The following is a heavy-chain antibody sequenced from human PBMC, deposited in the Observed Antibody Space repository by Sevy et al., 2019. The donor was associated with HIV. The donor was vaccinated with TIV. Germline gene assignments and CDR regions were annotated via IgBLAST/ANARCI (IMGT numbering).Heavy chain of an antibody. CDR3: VRSRIRSNGMDV. CDR1: GFSLSTAGVG. Sequence: SGPTLVNPTQTLTLTCTFSGFSLSTAGVGVGWIRQPPGKALECLALIYWDEDKRYRTSLRSRLTINKDTSKNQVVLTMTNMDPVDTATYYCVRSRIRSNGMDVWGQGTTVTVSS. J-gene: IGHJ6*02. V-gene: IGHV2-5*02. CDR2: IYWDEDK.